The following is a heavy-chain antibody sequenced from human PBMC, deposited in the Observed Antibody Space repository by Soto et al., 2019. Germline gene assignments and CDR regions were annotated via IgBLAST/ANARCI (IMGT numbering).Heavy chain of an antibody. CDR1: GGSFSGYY. D-gene: IGHD3-3*01. J-gene: IGHJ4*03. CDR2: VYHTGRT. CDR3: ARDFAYFDS. V-gene: IGHV4-34*11. Sequence: RSETLSLTCAVYGGSFSGYYWSWIRQPPGKGLEWIGYVYHTGRTSYNPSLKSRVSISMDTSKNQFSLNLDSVTAADTAVYFCARDFAYFDSWGHGTLVTVSS.